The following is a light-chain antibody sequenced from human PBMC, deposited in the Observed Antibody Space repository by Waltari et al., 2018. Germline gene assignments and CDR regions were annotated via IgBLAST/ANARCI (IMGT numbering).Light chain of an antibody. J-gene: IGLJ1*01. CDR1: SSDVGGYNY. V-gene: IGLV2-14*01. Sequence: QSALTQPASVSGSPGQSITISCTGTSSDVGGYNYVSWYQQHPGKAPKLMFYDVSNRPSGVCNRFSGAKSGNTASLTISGLQAEDEADYYCSSYTSSSTLVFGTGTKVTVL. CDR2: DVS. CDR3: SSYTSSSTLV.